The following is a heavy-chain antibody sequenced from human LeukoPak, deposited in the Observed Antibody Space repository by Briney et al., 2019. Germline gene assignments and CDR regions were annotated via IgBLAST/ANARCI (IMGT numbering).Heavy chain of an antibody. J-gene: IGHJ4*02. CDR1: GYTFTSYG. CDR2: ISAYNGNT. CDR3: ARGTYYDYVWGSYRLDY. D-gene: IGHD3-16*02. Sequence: ASVKVSCKASGYTFTSYGISWVRQAPGQGLEWMGWISAYNGNTDYAQKLQGRVTMTTDTSTSTAYMELRSLRSDDTAVYYCARGTYYDYVWGSYRLDYWGQGTLVTVSS. V-gene: IGHV1-18*01.